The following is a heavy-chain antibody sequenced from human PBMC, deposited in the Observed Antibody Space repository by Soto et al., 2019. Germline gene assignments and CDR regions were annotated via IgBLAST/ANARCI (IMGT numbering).Heavy chain of an antibody. D-gene: IGHD6-13*01. CDR1: GFTFSNYW. CDR3: ARRGIPAAEAGGWFDP. Sequence: EVQLVESGGGLVQPGGSLRLSCEASGFTFSNYWMHWVRQVPGRGPVWVSRINNDGSSTAYADFVQGRFATSRDNAKNRLYRQRNSLRSEDTATYHCARRGIPAAEAGGWFDPWGRGTLVTVSS. CDR2: INNDGSST. V-gene: IGHV3-74*01. J-gene: IGHJ5*02.